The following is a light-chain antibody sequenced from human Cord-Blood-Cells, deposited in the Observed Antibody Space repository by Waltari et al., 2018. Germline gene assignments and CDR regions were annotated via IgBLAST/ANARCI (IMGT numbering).Light chain of an antibody. J-gene: IGLJ2*01. V-gene: IGLV2-23*01. CDR2: EGS. Sequence: QSALTHPASVSGSPGQSISISCTGTSSDVGSYNLVYWYQPHPGKAPKLMIYEGSKRPSGVSNRFSGSKPGNTASLTISGLQAEDEADYYCCSYAGSSTLVCGGGTKLTVL. CDR1: SSDVGSYNL. CDR3: CSYAGSSTLV.